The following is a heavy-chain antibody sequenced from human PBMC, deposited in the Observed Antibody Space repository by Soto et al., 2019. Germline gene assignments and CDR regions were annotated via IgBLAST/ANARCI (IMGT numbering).Heavy chain of an antibody. CDR2: IKQDGSEK. Sequence: EVQLVESGGGLVQPGGSLRLSCAASAFTFSSYWMSWVRQAPGRGLEWVANIKQDGSEKYYVDSVKGRFTIPRDNAKNSLYVQMNSLRAEDTAVYYCATHYYGSGSYRYWGQGTLVTVSS. V-gene: IGHV3-7*05. CDR1: AFTFSSYW. J-gene: IGHJ4*02. D-gene: IGHD3-10*01. CDR3: ATHYYGSGSYRY.